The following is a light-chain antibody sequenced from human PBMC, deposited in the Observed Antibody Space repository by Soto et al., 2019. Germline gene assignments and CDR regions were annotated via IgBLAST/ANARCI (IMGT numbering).Light chain of an antibody. CDR3: QKYNSAPLT. CDR2: ATS. J-gene: IGKJ4*01. CDR1: QGIAPY. V-gene: IGKV1-27*01. Sequence: DGQMTQSPSSLSAFVGDRVTITCRASQGIAPYLAWFQQKPGKVPKLLIYATSTLQSGVPSRFSGSGSGTDFTLTINSLQPEDVGTYYCQKYNSAPLTFGGGTKV.